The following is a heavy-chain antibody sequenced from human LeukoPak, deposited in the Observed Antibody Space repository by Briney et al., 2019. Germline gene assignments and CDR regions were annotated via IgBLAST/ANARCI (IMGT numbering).Heavy chain of an antibody. CDR1: GYTFTGYY. J-gene: IGHJ4*02. D-gene: IGHD1-14*01. CDR2: INPNSGGT. Sequence: ASVKVSCKASGYTFTGYYMHWVRQAPGQGLEWMGWINPNSGGTNYAQKFQGRVTMTRDTSISTAYMELSRLRSDDTAVYYCARDSGGQTHPDDHWGQGTLVTVSS. V-gene: IGHV1-2*02. CDR3: ARDSGGQTHPDDH.